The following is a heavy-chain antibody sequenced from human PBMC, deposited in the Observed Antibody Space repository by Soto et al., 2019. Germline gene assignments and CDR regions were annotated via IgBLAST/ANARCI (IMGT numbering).Heavy chain of an antibody. CDR1: GGTFSSYA. Sequence: QVQLVQSGAEVKKPGSSVKVSCKASGGTFSSYAISWVRQAPGQGLEWMGGIIPIFGTANYAQKFQGRVTITADESTSTGYMELSSLRSEDTAVYYCASRGSLWFGGLYYYYGMDVWGQGTTVTVSS. CDR2: IIPIFGTA. J-gene: IGHJ6*02. CDR3: ASRGSLWFGGLYYYYGMDV. D-gene: IGHD3-10*01. V-gene: IGHV1-69*01.